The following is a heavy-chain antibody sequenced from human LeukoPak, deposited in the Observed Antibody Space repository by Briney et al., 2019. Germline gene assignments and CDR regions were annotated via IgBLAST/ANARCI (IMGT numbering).Heavy chain of an antibody. CDR3: ARQLDSSGFNFDY. D-gene: IGHD3-22*01. Sequence: KTSETLSLTCTVSGGSISSYYWSWIRQPPGKGLEWIGYIYYSGSTNYNPFLKSRVTISVDTSKNQFSLKLSSVTAADTAVYYCARQLDSSGFNFDYWGQGTLVTVSS. CDR2: IYYSGST. J-gene: IGHJ4*02. CDR1: GGSISSYY. V-gene: IGHV4-59*08.